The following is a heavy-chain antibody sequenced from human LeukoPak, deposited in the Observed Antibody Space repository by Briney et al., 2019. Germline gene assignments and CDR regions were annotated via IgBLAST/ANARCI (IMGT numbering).Heavy chain of an antibody. Sequence: GGSLRLSFAASGFTFDDYGMSWVRQAQGKGLEWVSGINWNGGSTDYADSVKGRFTISRDNAKNSLYLQMDSLRAEDTALYYCARRESTYQNYYYFYYMDVWGKGTTVTVSS. CDR2: INWNGGST. CDR1: GFTFDDYG. CDR3: ARRESTYQNYYYFYYMDV. V-gene: IGHV3-20*03. J-gene: IGHJ6*03.